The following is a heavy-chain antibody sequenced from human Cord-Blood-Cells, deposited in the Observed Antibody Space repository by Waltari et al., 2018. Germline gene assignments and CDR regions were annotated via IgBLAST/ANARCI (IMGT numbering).Heavy chain of an antibody. CDR3: AKDSKTGGSGSYYYYYYMDV. CDR1: GFTFSSSG. Sequence: VHPGRSLRLSCAASGFTFSSSGMHWVRQAPGTGLEWVAVISYDGSNKYYADSVKGRFTITRDNSKNTLYLQMNSLRAEDTAVSYCAKDSKTGGSGSYYYYYYMDVWGKGTTVTVSS. V-gene: IGHV3-30*18. D-gene: IGHD3-10*01. CDR2: ISYDGSNK. J-gene: IGHJ6*03.